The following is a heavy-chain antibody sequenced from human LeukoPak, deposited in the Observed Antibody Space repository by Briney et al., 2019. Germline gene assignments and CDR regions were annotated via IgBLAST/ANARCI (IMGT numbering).Heavy chain of an antibody. CDR1: RDSIISINW. J-gene: IGHJ4*02. CDR2: IYHSGIT. Sequence: SGTLSLTCAVSRDSIISINWWSWVRQPPGKGLEWIGEIYHSGITKYSPSLKSRVTLSVDTSKNQFSLKLSSVTAADTAVYYCARIAVAGLYYFAYWGQGTLVTVSS. CDR3: ARIAVAGLYYFAY. D-gene: IGHD6-19*01. V-gene: IGHV4-4*02.